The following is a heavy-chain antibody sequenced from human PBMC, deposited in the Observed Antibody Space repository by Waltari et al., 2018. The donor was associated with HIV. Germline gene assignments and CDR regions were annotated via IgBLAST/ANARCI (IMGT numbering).Heavy chain of an antibody. V-gene: IGHV4-34*01. D-gene: IGHD3-22*01. CDR2: INQSGGT. CDR3: ARALDYYDSSGYRDWYFDL. J-gene: IGHJ2*01. Sequence: QVQLQQWGAGLLKPSETLSLTCAVYGGSFSGYYWSWIRQPPGKGLEWIGEINQSGGTNYNPSLKSRFTISVDTSKNQFSRRLRSVTAADTAVYYCARALDYYDSSGYRDWYFDLWGRGTLVTVSS. CDR1: GGSFSGYY.